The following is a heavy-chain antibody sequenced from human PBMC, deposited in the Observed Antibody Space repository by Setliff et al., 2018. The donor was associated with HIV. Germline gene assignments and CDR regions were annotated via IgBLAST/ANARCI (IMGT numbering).Heavy chain of an antibody. Sequence: SGPTLVNTTQTLTLTCTVSGFSLSTRGVGVGWIRQPPGKALDWLALIYWDDDKSYSPSLRSRLTITKDTSKNQVVITMTNMDPEDTATYYCARYGLLPFYAFHIWGQGTKVTVSS. J-gene: IGHJ3*02. D-gene: IGHD2-15*01. CDR1: GFSLSTRGVG. V-gene: IGHV2-5*02. CDR2: IYWDDDK. CDR3: ARYGLLPFYAFHI.